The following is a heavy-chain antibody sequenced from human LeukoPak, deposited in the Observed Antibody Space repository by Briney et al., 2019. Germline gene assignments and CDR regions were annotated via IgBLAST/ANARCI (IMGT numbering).Heavy chain of an antibody. CDR3: AIFPYYDILTGYYIVGMDV. D-gene: IGHD3-9*01. J-gene: IGHJ6*02. CDR1: GLDVSGTY. CDR2: AFVGGDT. V-gene: IGHV3-53*03. Sequence: GSLRLSCVSSGLDVSGTYMSWIRQAPGKGLEWVSTAFVGGDTYYADSVKGRFTISRDNAKNSLYLQMNSLRAEDTAVYYCAIFPYYDILTGYYIVGMDVWGQGTTVTVSS.